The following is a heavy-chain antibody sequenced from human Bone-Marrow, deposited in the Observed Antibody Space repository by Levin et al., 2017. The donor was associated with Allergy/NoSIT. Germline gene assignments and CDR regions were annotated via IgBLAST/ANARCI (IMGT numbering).Heavy chain of an antibody. CDR3: TTSHMGIYDSSGYYRPFEY. CDR2: IKSKTDGGTT. Sequence: SCAASGFTFSNAWMSWVRQAPGKGLEWVGRIKSKTDGGTTDYAAPVKGRFTISRDDSKNTLYLQMNSLKTEDTAVYYCTTSHMGIYDSSGYYRPFEYWGQGTLVTVSS. V-gene: IGHV3-15*01. J-gene: IGHJ4*02. CDR1: GFTFSNAW. D-gene: IGHD3-22*01.